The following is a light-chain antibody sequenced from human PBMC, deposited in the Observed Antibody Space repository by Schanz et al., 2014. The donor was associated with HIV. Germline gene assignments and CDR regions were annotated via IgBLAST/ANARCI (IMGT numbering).Light chain of an antibody. CDR3: GTWDSTLRAVV. CDR2: VTH. V-gene: IGLV1-51*01. J-gene: IGLJ2*01. CDR1: ASNIGHNY. Sequence: QSVLTQPPSVSAAPGQRVTISCSGSASNIGHNYVSWFQQFPGTTPKLLIYVTHQRPSEIPDRFSGSKTGTSATLAIIGLQTGDEADYYCGTWDSTLRAVVFGGGTKLTVL.